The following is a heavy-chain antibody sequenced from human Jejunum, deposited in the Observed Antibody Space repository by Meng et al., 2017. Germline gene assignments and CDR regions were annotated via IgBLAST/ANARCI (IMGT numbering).Heavy chain of an antibody. D-gene: IGHD6-13*01. CDR1: GGSISTAGYY. J-gene: IGHJ5*02. CDR2: IFYSGTT. Sequence: QTPLPEAGPGLVKPSETLFLPCAVSGGSISTAGYYWGWIRQSPGKGLEWIGSIFYSGTTYYNPSLKSRVTISIDTSKNQFSLKMNSVTAADTAVYYCARDTAGFGPWGQGTLVTVSS. CDR3: ARDTAGFGP. V-gene: IGHV4-39*07.